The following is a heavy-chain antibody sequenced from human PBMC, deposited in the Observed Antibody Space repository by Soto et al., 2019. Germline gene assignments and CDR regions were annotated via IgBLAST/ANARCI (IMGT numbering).Heavy chain of an antibody. D-gene: IGHD3-10*01. V-gene: IGHV5-10-1*01. J-gene: IGHJ6*02. CDR3: ARDSYYTSGNYFTYYYGMDV. CDR1: GYSFTNYW. CDR2: VDPTDSYS. Sequence: GESLKNSCKGLGYSFTNYWITWVRQMPGKGLEWLGRVDPTDSYSNYSPSFQGHVTISADKSISTAYLQWSSLKASDTAMYYCARDSYYTSGNYFTYYYGMDVWGQGTTVTVSS.